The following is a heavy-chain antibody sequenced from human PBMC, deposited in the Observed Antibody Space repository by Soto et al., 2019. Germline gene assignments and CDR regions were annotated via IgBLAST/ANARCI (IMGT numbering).Heavy chain of an antibody. J-gene: IGHJ3*02. CDR1: SGSMSGYY. V-gene: IGHV4-59*01. CDR3: ARAGDYDFWSGYSNDAFDI. Sequence: SETLSLTCTVCSGSMSGYYWNWIRQPPGKGLEWIGYIYYSGSTNYNPSLKSRVTISVDTSKNQFSLKLSSVTAADTAVYYCARAGDYDFWSGYSNDAFDIWGQGTMVTVSS. D-gene: IGHD3-3*01. CDR2: IYYSGST.